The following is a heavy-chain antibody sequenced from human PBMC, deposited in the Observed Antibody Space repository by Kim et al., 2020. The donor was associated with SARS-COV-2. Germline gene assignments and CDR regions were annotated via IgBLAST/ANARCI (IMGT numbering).Heavy chain of an antibody. Sequence: GESLKISCKGSGYSFTSYWISWVRQMPGKGLEWMGRIDPSDSYTNYSPSFQGHVTISADKSISTAYLQWSSLKASDTAMYYCARQGIHGHVLRYFDWTSNWFDPWGQGTLVTVSS. D-gene: IGHD3-9*01. J-gene: IGHJ5*02. CDR2: IDPSDSYT. V-gene: IGHV5-10-1*01. CDR1: GYSFTSYW. CDR3: ARQGIHGHVLRYFDWTSNWFDP.